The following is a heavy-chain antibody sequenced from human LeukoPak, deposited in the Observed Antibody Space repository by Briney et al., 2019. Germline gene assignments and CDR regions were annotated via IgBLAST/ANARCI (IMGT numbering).Heavy chain of an antibody. Sequence: PGGSLRLSCAASGFTFNAYAMNWVRQAPGKGLEWVSYITRSSDAIYYADSLKGRFTISRDNAKNSLYLQMNSLRAEDTAVYYCAKDSHYYYDSRLDYWGQGALVTVSS. J-gene: IGHJ4*02. CDR1: GFTFNAYA. CDR2: ITRSSDAI. D-gene: IGHD3-22*01. V-gene: IGHV3-48*01. CDR3: AKDSHYYYDSRLDY.